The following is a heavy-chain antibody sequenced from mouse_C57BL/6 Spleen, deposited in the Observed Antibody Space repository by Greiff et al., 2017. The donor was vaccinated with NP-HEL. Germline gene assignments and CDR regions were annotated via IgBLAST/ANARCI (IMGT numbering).Heavy chain of an antibody. V-gene: IGHV1-53*01. Sequence: QVQLQQSGTELVKPGASVKLSCKASGYTFTSYWMHWVKQRPGQGLEWIGNINPSNGGTNYNEKFKSKATLTVDKSSSTAYMQLSSLTSEDSAVYYCARSWDYYGSSYWYFDVWGTGTTVTVSS. CDR1: GYTFTSYW. D-gene: IGHD1-1*01. CDR2: INPSNGGT. CDR3: ARSWDYYGSSYWYFDV. J-gene: IGHJ1*03.